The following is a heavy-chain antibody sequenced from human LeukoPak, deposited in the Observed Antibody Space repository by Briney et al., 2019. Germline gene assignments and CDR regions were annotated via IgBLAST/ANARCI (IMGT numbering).Heavy chain of an antibody. CDR3: ARGTGGSYFHFDN. CDR1: GGSISSGGYY. D-gene: IGHD1-26*01. Sequence: SQTLSLTCTVSGGSISSGGYYWNWIRQHPGKGLEWIGYIYSTGSTYYNPSLKSRVTISVDTSKNEVSLNLSSVTAAETAVYYCARGTGGSYFHFDNWGQGTLVTVSS. CDR2: IYSTGST. J-gene: IGHJ4*02. V-gene: IGHV4-31*03.